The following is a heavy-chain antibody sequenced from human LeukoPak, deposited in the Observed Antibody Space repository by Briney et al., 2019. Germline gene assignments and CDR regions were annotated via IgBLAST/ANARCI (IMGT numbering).Heavy chain of an antibody. J-gene: IGHJ6*03. V-gene: IGHV4-61*02. CDR2: IYSSGRT. CDR1: GGSISSGSYY. CDR3: ARITGDYYYYYMDV. D-gene: IGHD3-16*01. Sequence: PSETLSLTCTVSGGSISSGSYYWSWIRQPAGKGLEWIGRIYSSGRTNYNPSLKSRVTISLDTSKNQFSLKLSSVTAADTAVYYCARITGDYYYYYMDVWGKGTTVTISS.